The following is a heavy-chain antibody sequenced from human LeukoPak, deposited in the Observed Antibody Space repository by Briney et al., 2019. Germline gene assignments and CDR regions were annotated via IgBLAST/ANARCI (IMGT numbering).Heavy chain of an antibody. CDR1: GFTFSSYW. J-gene: IGHJ4*02. D-gene: IGHD2-8*02. CDR2: IKLDGSVK. CDR3: ARAGTGLDY. V-gene: IGHV3-7*01. Sequence: PGGSLRLSCAASGFTFSSYWMHWVRQAPGKGLEWVAIIKLDGSVKYYVDSVKGRFSISRDNAKNSVYLQMNNLRAEDTAVYYCARAGTGLDYWGQGTLVTVSS.